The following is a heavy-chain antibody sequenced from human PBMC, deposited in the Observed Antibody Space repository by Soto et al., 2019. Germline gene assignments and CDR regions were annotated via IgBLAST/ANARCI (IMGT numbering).Heavy chain of an antibody. CDR2: IDHSGST. J-gene: IGHJ4*02. D-gene: IGHD3-10*01. Sequence: SETLSLTCTVSDGSFSGYYWSWIRQPPEKGLEWIGDIDHSGSTHYSPSLKSRVTMSADTSKNQFSLHLTSVTAADTALYYCSRGRPPRFWGQGTLVTVSS. V-gene: IGHV4-34*01. CDR3: SRGRPPRF. CDR1: DGSFSGYY.